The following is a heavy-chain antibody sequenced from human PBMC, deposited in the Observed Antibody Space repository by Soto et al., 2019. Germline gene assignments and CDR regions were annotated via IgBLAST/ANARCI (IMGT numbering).Heavy chain of an antibody. CDR1: GFRFSDYP. D-gene: IGHD6-19*01. CDR3: VNSYAARGWYEGSDY. Sequence: GGSLRLSCVGSGFRFSDYPLNWVRQAPGQGLEWVANINRRGTSTNYVDSVRGRFTISRDNAKNSLYLQMNSLRVEDTAVYYCVNSYAARGWYEGSDYWGRGTVVTVSS. CDR2: INRRGTST. J-gene: IGHJ4*02. V-gene: IGHV3-7*03.